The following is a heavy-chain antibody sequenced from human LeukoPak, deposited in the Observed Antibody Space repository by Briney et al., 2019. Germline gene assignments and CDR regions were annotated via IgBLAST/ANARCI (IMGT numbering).Heavy chain of an antibody. CDR1: GFSFTSYA. V-gene: IGHV3-23*01. CDR2: ISGTGDST. CDR3: AANYGGKGDFDY. D-gene: IGHD4-23*01. Sequence: GGSLRLSCEASGFSFTSYAMTWVRQAPGKGLEWVSSISGTGDSTNYAGSVKGRLTISRDNSKNTLYLQMNSLRAEDTAVYYCAANYGGKGDFDYWGQGTLVTVSS. J-gene: IGHJ4*02.